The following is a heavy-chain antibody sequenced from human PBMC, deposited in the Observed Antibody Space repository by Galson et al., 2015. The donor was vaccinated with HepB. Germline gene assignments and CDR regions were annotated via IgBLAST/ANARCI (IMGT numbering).Heavy chain of an antibody. CDR2: SRNKANSYTT. CDR3: ARRGESGTQQMDS. J-gene: IGHJ4*02. CDR1: GFTFSDYY. Sequence: SLRLSCAASGFTFSDYYMDWVRQAPGKGLEWVGLSRNKANSYTTEYSASVKVRFTISRDDTKISLYLQMNSLKSEDTAVYYSARRGESGTQQMDSWGQGTLVTVSS. D-gene: IGHD1-26*01. V-gene: IGHV3-72*01.